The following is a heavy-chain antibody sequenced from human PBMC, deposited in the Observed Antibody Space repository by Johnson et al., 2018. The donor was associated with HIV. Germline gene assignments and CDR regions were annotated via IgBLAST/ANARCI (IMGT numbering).Heavy chain of an antibody. CDR1: GFTFSNHH. Sequence: VQLVESGGDLVQPGGSLRLSCAASGFTFSNHHMTWVRQAPGKGLEWVANINQDGSDKYYVDSVKGRFTISRDNAQNSLYLQMNSMRAEDTAVYYCGRESTGAGTAFDIWGQGTMVTVSS. J-gene: IGHJ3*02. CDR3: GRESTGAGTAFDI. V-gene: IGHV3-7*01. D-gene: IGHD2-8*02. CDR2: INQDGSDK.